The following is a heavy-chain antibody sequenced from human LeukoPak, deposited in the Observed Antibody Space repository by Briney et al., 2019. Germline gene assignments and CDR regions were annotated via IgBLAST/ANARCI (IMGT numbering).Heavy chain of an antibody. D-gene: IGHD6-13*01. V-gene: IGHV3-23*01. Sequence: GGSLRLSCAASGFTFSSYWMSWVRQAPGKGLEWVSAISGSGGSTYYADSVKGRFTISRDNSKNTLYLQMNSLRAEDTAVYYCAKPKYSSSWYDYWGQGTLVTVSS. J-gene: IGHJ4*02. CDR1: GFTFSSYW. CDR2: ISGSGGST. CDR3: AKPKYSSSWYDY.